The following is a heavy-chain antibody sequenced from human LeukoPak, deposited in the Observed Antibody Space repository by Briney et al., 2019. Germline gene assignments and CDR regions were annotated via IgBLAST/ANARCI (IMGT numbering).Heavy chain of an antibody. V-gene: IGHV1-18*04. CDR1: GYIFTNYG. CDR3: ARDSYCGGDCYGRAFDI. CDR2: ISANNGET. D-gene: IGHD2-21*02. Sequence: ASVMVSCKASGYIFTNYGISWVRQAPGQGLEWMSWISANNGETRYAQNFQGRVTMTTDTSTTSAYMELRSLRSDDTAVYYCARDSYCGGDCYGRAFDIWGQGTMVTVSS. J-gene: IGHJ3*02.